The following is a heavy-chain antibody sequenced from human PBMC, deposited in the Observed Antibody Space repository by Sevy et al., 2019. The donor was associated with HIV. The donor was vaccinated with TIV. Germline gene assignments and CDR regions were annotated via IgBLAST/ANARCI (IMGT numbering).Heavy chain of an antibody. CDR1: GFTFSSYA. V-gene: IGHV3-23*01. Sequence: GGSLRLSCVVSGFTFSSYAMSWVRQAPGKGLEWVSAIRDRDDTTYYADSVKGRFTISRDNSQNTLHLQMNNLRVEDTAAYYCAKADALLWFGELLSYFDYWGQGTLVTVSS. CDR3: AKADALLWFGELLSYFDY. CDR2: IRDRDDTT. J-gene: IGHJ4*02. D-gene: IGHD3-10*01.